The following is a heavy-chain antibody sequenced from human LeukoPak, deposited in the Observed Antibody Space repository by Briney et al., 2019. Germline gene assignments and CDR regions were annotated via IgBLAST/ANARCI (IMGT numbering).Heavy chain of an antibody. Sequence: PSETLSLTCTVSGGSISSSDFYWGWIRQPPGKGLEWIGVISYSGGTSYNPSLKSRVTISVDTSKSHFSLRLGSVTAADTAIYYCARLDKGINAAHFDYWGQGTLVTVSS. CDR3: ARLDKGINAAHFDY. CDR1: GGSISSSDFY. V-gene: IGHV4-39*01. J-gene: IGHJ4*02. CDR2: ISYSGGT. D-gene: IGHD3-22*01.